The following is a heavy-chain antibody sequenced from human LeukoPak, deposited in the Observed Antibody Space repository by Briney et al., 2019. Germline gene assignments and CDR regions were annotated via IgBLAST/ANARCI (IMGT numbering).Heavy chain of an antibody. J-gene: IGHJ3*02. CDR1: GFTFSNYA. D-gene: IGHD6-19*01. V-gene: IGHV3-23*01. Sequence: PGGSLRLSCAASGFTFSNYAMSWVRQAPGKGLEWVSTISGPGGATFYADSVKGRSTISRDNSKNTLYLQMNSLRVEDTAVYYCAKEEYSSVRGAFDIWGQGTMVTVSS. CDR2: ISGPGGAT. CDR3: AKEEYSSVRGAFDI.